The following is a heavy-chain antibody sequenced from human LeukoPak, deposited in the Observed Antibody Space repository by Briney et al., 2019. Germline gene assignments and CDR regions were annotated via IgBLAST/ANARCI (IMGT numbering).Heavy chain of an antibody. Sequence: GGSLRLSCAASGFTFSSYEMNWVRQAPGKGLEWVSYISSSGSTIYYADSVKGRFTISRDNAKNSLYLQMNSLRAEDTALYYCARAVDTAMVYYFDYWGQGTLVTVSS. J-gene: IGHJ4*02. CDR1: GFTFSSYE. CDR2: ISSSGSTI. CDR3: ARAVDTAMVYYFDY. D-gene: IGHD5-18*01. V-gene: IGHV3-48*03.